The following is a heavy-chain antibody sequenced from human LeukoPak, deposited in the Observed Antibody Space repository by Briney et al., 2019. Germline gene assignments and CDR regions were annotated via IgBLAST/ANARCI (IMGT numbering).Heavy chain of an antibody. D-gene: IGHD4-23*01. CDR1: GGAISSYY. J-gene: IGHJ4*02. CDR2: IYYSGSS. V-gene: IGHV4-59*12. CDR3: ARVSGNRFDY. Sequence: SETLSLTCIVSGGAISSYYWNWIRQPPGKGLEWIGHIYYSGSSNYNPSLKSRVTISVDTSKNQFSLKLSSVTAADTAVYYCARVSGNRFDYWGQGTLVTVSS.